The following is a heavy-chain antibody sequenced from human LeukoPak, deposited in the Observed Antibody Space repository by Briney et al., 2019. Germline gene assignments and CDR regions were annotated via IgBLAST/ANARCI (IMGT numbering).Heavy chain of an antibody. CDR3: ARDGTAAGLYFDL. J-gene: IGHJ4*01. V-gene: IGHV3-7*01. CDR2: IKQDGGEK. D-gene: IGHD6-13*01. Sequence: GGSLRLSCGVSGFIFSDYWMNWVRQAPGKGLEWVASIKQDGGEKSYVDSVKGRFTISRDNAKNSLYLQMSSPRAEDTAVYYCARDGTAAGLYFDLWGQGTPVTVSS. CDR1: GFIFSDYW.